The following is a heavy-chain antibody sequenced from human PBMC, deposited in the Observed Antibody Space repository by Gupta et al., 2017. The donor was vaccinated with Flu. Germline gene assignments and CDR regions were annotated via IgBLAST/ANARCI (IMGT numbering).Heavy chain of an antibody. D-gene: IGHD5-18*01. CDR2: INPNSGGT. V-gene: IGHV1-2*04. J-gene: IGHJ3*02. CDR1: GYTFTGYY. Sequence: QVQLVQSGAEVKKPGASVKVSCKASGYTFTGYYMHWVRQAPGQGLEWMGWINPNSGGTNYAQKFQGWVTMTRDTSISTAYMELSRLRSDDTAVYYCARDARRGYSYGGDAFDIWGQGTMVTVSS. CDR3: ARDARRGYSYGGDAFDI.